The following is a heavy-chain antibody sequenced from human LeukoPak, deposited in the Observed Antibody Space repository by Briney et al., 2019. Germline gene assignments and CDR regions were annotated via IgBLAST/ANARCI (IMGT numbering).Heavy chain of an antibody. J-gene: IGHJ4*02. CDR3: ARDLYDSSGYYRDADY. D-gene: IGHD3-22*01. Sequence: ASVKVSCKASGYTFTGYYMHWGRQAPGQGLEWMGWSNPNSGGTNYAQKFQGRVTMTRDTSISTAYMELSRLRSDDTAVYYCARDLYDSSGYYRDADYWGQGTLVTVSS. V-gene: IGHV1-2*02. CDR1: GYTFTGYY. CDR2: SNPNSGGT.